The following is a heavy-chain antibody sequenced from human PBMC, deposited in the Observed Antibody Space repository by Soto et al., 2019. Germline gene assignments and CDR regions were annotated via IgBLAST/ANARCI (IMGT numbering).Heavy chain of an antibody. J-gene: IGHJ6*02. CDR2: ISGSGGST. CDR1: GFTFSSYD. CDR3: AKDLGIYSYGYFYYFYGMDV. V-gene: IGHV3-23*01. D-gene: IGHD5-18*01. Sequence: PGGSLRLSCAASGFTFSSYDMSWVRQAPGKGLELVSAISGSGGSTYYADSVKGRFTISRDNSKNTLYLQMNSLRAEDTAVYYCAKDLGIYSYGYFYYFYGMDVWGQGTTAPVSS.